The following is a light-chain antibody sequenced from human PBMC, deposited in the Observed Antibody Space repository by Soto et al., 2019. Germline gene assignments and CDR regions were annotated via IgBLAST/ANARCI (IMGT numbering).Light chain of an antibody. Sequence: SYELTQPPSVSVSPGQTASITCSGDKLGDKYACWYQQKPGQSPMLVIYQDTKRPSGIPERFSGSNSGNTATLTISGTQAMDEADYFCQTWDSSTVFFGGGTKVTVL. CDR2: QDT. CDR3: QTWDSSTVF. J-gene: IGLJ2*01. CDR1: KLGDKY. V-gene: IGLV3-1*01.